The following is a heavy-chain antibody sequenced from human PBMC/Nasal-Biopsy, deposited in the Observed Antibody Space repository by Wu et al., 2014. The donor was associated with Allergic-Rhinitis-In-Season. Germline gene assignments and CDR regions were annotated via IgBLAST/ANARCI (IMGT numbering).Heavy chain of an antibody. CDR1: GFTFGNRRYG. CDR2: ISAYSGDT. CDR3: ARDWPGTIVDV. Sequence: VKVSCKASGFTFGNRRYGINWVRQAPGQGLEWMGWISAYSGDTNYAQKVRGRVTMSTDTSTSTAYMEVKSLRSDDTAVYYCARDWPGTIVDVWGQGTTVTVSS. J-gene: IGHJ6*02. V-gene: IGHV1-18*01.